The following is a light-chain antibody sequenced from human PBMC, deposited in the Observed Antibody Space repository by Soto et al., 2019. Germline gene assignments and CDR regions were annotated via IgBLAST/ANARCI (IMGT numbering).Light chain of an antibody. V-gene: IGKV3-15*01. CDR1: QSVSSN. Sequence: EIVMTQSPATLSVSPGERATLSCRASQSVSSNLAWYQQKPGQAPRLLSYGASTRATGIPARFSGSGSGTDFTLTSSSLEPEDFAVYYCQQRSNWPRTFGQGTKLDI. CDR3: QQRSNWPRT. J-gene: IGKJ1*01. CDR2: GAS.